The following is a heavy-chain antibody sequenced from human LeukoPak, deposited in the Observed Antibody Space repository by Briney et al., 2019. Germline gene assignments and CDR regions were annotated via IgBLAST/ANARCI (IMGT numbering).Heavy chain of an antibody. CDR1: GFTVSTYA. V-gene: IGHV3-23*01. CDR2: ITGSGGST. D-gene: IGHD6-19*01. CDR3: AKDQGDYSSGWSIFDY. Sequence: GGTLRLSCAASGFTVSTYAMSWVRQAPGKGLEWVSAITGSGGSTYYADSVKGRFTISRDNSKNTLYLQMNSLRAEDTAVYYCAKDQGDYSSGWSIFDYWGQGSLVTASS. J-gene: IGHJ4*02.